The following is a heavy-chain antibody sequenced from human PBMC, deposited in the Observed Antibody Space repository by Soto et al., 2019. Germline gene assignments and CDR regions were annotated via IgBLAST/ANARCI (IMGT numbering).Heavy chain of an antibody. Sequence: QVQLVQSGAEVKKPGASVKVSCKASGYTFTSYAMHWVRQAPGQRLEWMGWINAGNGNTKYSQKFQGRVTITRDTSASTAYMELSSLRSEDTAVYYCARQGRFSGYKLGGDYWGQGTLVTVSS. J-gene: IGHJ4*02. CDR1: GYTFTSYA. CDR2: INAGNGNT. V-gene: IGHV1-3*01. CDR3: ARQGRFSGYKLGGDY. D-gene: IGHD3-22*01.